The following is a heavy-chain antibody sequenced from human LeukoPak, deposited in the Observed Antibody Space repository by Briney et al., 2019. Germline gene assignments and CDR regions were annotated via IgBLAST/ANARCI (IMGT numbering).Heavy chain of an antibody. CDR3: ARDRTRDGYNQGRVFDY. V-gene: IGHV3-30-3*01. J-gene: IGHJ4*02. CDR1: GFTFSSYA. D-gene: IGHD5-24*01. CDR2: ISYDGSNK. Sequence: GGSLRLSCAASGFTFSSYAMHWVRQAPGKGLEWVAVISYDGSNKYYADSVKGRFTISRDNSKNTLYLQMNSLRGEDTAVYYCARDRTRDGYNQGRVFDYWGQGTLVTVSS.